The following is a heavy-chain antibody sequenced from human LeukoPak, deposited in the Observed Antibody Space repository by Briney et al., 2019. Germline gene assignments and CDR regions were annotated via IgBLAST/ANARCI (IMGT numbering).Heavy chain of an antibody. D-gene: IGHD2-2*01. Sequence: PSDPLSLTCTVSGDSISSGGYYWSWIRQHPGKGLEWIWYIYYSGSTYYNPSLKSRVTISVDTSNNQISLKLSSVTAADTAVYYCARVREVPAAMPNWFDPWGQGTLVTVSS. V-gene: IGHV4-31*03. CDR2: IYYSGST. CDR1: GDSISSGGYY. J-gene: IGHJ5*02. CDR3: ARVREVPAAMPNWFDP.